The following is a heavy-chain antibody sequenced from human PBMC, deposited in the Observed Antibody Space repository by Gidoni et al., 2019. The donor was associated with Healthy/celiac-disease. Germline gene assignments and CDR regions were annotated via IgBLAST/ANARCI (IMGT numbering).Heavy chain of an antibody. CDR3: AKDIRSYFNAFDI. CDR2: ISWNSGSI. V-gene: IGHV3-9*01. D-gene: IGHD1-26*01. Sequence: EVQLVESGGGLVQPGRSLRLSCAASGFTFDDSAMHWVRQAPGKGLEWVSGISWNSGSIGYADSVKGRFTISRDNAKNSLYLQMNSLRAEDTALYYCAKDIRSYFNAFDIWAKGQWSPSLQ. J-gene: IGHJ3*02. CDR1: GFTFDDSA.